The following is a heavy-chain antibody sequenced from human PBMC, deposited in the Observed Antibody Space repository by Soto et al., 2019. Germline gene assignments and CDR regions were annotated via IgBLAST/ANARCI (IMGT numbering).Heavy chain of an antibody. CDR3: ATSPDIVVVPAAPLPFYYYYYGMDV. D-gene: IGHD2-2*01. CDR1: GFTFTSSA. CDR2: IVVGSGNT. V-gene: IGHV1-58*01. J-gene: IGHJ6*02. Sequence: WASVKVSCKASGFTFTSSAVQWVRQARGQRLEWIGWIVVGSGNTNYAQKFQERVTITRDMSTSTAYMELSSLRSEDTAVYYCATSPDIVVVPAAPLPFYYYYYGMDVWGQGTTVTVSS.